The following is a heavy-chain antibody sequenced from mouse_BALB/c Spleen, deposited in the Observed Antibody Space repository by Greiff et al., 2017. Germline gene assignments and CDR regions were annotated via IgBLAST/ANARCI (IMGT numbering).Heavy chain of an antibody. CDR1: GFTFSSYT. D-gene: IGHD1-2*01. J-gene: IGHJ2*01. CDR2: ISSGGSYT. CDR3: TREALTTAHGGFDY. V-gene: IGHV5-6-4*01. Sequence: EVMLVESGGGLVKPGGSLKLSCAASGFTFSSYTMSWVRQTPEKRLEWVATISSGGSYTYYPDSVKGRFTISRDNAKNTLYLQMSSLKSEDKAMYYCTREALTTAHGGFDYWGQGTTLTVSS.